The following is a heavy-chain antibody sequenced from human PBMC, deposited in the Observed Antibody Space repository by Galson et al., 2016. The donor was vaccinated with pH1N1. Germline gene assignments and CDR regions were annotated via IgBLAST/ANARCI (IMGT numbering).Heavy chain of an antibody. CDR2: IYYTGIT. CDR3: ARVPPGCTDGECVFWRFDP. Sequence: TLSLTCTVSGDSISSDGYYWSWIRQHPGKGLEWIGYIYYTGITYYNPSLKSRGTISVDTSKNQFSLQLRSVTAADTAVCYCARVPPGCTDGECVFWRFDPWRQGTQVIVSS. D-gene: IGHD2-8*01. J-gene: IGHJ5*02. CDR1: GDSISSDGYY. V-gene: IGHV4-31*03.